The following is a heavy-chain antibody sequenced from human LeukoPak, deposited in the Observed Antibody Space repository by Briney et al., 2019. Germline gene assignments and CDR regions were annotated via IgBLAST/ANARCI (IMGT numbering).Heavy chain of an antibody. Sequence: PSETLSLTCTVSGGSISSYYWSWIRQPPGKGLEWIGYIYYSGSTTYNPSLKSQVTISVDTSKNQFSLKLRSVTAADTAVYYCARQGPNSRYYYGSGSYIDYYYYMDVWGKGTTVTISS. CDR3: ARQGPNSRYYYGSGSYIDYYYYMDV. J-gene: IGHJ6*03. V-gene: IGHV4-59*01. D-gene: IGHD3-10*01. CDR2: IYYSGST. CDR1: GGSISSYY.